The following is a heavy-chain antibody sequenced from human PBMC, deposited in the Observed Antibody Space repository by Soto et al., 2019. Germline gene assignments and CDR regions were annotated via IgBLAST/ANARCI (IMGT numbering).Heavy chain of an antibody. Sequence: QMQLVQSGPEVKKPGTSVKVSCKASGFTFTSSAMQWVRQARGQRLEWIGWIVVGSGNTNYAQKFQERVTITRDMSTSTAYMEPSSLRSKDTSVYYCAAAPYYGSGTPYGMDVWGQGTTVTVS. CDR3: AAAPYYGSGTPYGMDV. CDR2: IVVGSGNT. CDR1: GFTFTSSA. J-gene: IGHJ6*02. D-gene: IGHD3-10*01. V-gene: IGHV1-58*02.